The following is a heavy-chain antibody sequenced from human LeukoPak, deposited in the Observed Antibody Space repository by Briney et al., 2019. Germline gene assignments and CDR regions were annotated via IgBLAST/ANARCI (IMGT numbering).Heavy chain of an antibody. CDR3: ARDQWELLTKGYFDY. CDR1: GLTFSSLS. J-gene: IGHJ4*02. V-gene: IGHV3-21*01. Sequence: GGSLSLSCAPSGLTFSSLSMSWVRQAPGKGLEWVSSISSSSSYIYYADSVKGRFTISRDNAKNSLYLLMNSLRAEDTAVYYCARDQWELLTKGYFDYWGQGTLVTVSS. D-gene: IGHD1-26*01. CDR2: ISSSSSYI.